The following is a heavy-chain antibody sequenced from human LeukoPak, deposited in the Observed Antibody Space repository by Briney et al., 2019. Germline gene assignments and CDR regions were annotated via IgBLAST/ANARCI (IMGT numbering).Heavy chain of an antibody. CDR1: GYTFTGYC. CDR2: INPNSGGT. D-gene: IGHD6-25*01. V-gene: IGHV1-2*02. J-gene: IGHJ5*02. CDR3: ARDPAAAGDNWFDP. Sequence: ASVKVSCKASGYTFTGYCMHWVRQVPGQGLEWVGWINPNSGGTNYAQKFQGRVTMTRDTSISTAYMELSRLRSDDTAVYYCARDPAAAGDNWFDPWGQGTLVTVSS.